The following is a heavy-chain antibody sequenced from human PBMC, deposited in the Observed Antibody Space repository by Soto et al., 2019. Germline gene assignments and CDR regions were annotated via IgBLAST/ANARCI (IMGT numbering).Heavy chain of an antibody. Sequence: QVQLVESGGGVVQPGGSLRLSCAASGFTFSNYGMHWVRQAPGKGLEWVAVISYDGSNKYYADSVKGRFTISRDNSKNKLYLQMNSLTTEDTAGYYCARDWVWFGAHPIDYWCQGTLVTVSS. D-gene: IGHD3-10*01. CDR3: ARDWVWFGAHPIDY. CDR1: GFTFSNYG. V-gene: IGHV3-30*03. J-gene: IGHJ4*02. CDR2: ISYDGSNK.